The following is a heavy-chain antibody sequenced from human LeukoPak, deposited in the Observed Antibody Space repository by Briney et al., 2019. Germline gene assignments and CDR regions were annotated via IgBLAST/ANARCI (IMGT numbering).Heavy chain of an antibody. D-gene: IGHD1-26*01. V-gene: IGHV4-30-4*08. CDR2: IYYSGST. J-gene: IGHJ4*02. CDR1: GDSISSGDYY. Sequence: PSETLSLTCTVSGDSISSGDYYWSWIRQPPGKGLEWIGYIYYSGSTYYNPSLKSRVTISVDTSKNQFSLKLSSVTAADTAVYYCAREWEWELLYDYWGQGTLVTVSS. CDR3: AREWEWELLYDY.